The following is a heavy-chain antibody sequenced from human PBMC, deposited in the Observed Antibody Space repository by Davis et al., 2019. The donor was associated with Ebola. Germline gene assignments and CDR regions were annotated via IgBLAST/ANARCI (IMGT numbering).Heavy chain of an antibody. J-gene: IGHJ3*02. CDR2: IDPTDSYT. Sequence: GESLKISCQGSEYSFSDYWISWVRQMPGKGLEWMGRIDPTDSYTYYSRSFQGHVTISVDKSISTAYLQWGSLKASDTATYYCLRQAYSSTWLIWGQGTMVTVSS. CDR1: EYSFSDYW. CDR3: LRQAYSSTWLI. D-gene: IGHD6-13*01. V-gene: IGHV5-10-1*01.